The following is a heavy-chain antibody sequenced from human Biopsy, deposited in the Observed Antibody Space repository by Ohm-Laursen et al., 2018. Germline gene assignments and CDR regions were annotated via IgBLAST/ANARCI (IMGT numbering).Heavy chain of an antibody. Sequence: SVKVSCKASGFSFTGYYIHWVRQAPGQGLEWLGGNIPILGTGNYAQKFQDRVTVAADTSTSTATMELRSLRSDDTAVYYCATKLTGYFHHWGQGILVIVSS. D-gene: IGHD3-9*01. CDR2: NIPILGTG. J-gene: IGHJ1*01. V-gene: IGHV1-69*06. CDR3: ATKLTGYFHH. CDR1: GFSFTGYY.